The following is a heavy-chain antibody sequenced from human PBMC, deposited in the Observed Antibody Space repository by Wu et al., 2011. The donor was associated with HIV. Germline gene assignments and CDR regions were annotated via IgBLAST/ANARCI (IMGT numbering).Heavy chain of an antibody. Sequence: QVQLVQSGAEVKKPGSSVKVSCKASGGTFSRYAINWVRQAPGQGLEWMGGIIPIFGNTNYAQKLQGRVTMTTDTSTSTAYMELRSLRSDDTAVYYCARAPRSGPDYFDYWGQGTLVTVSS. CDR1: GGTFSRYA. CDR3: ARAPRSGPDYFDY. V-gene: IGHV1-69*05. J-gene: IGHJ4*02. D-gene: IGHD3-10*01. CDR2: IIPIFGNT.